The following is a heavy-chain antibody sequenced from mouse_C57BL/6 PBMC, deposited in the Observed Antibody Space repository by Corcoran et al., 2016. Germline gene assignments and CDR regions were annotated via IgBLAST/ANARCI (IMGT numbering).Heavy chain of an antibody. Sequence: QVQLQQSGAELMKPGASVKLSCKATGYTFTGYWIEWVKQRLGHGLEWIGEILPGSGSTNYNEKFKGKATFTADTSSNPAYMQLSSLTTEDSAIYYCARGDGNHPSWFAYWGQGALVTVSA. V-gene: IGHV1-9*01. CDR3: ARGDGNHPSWFAY. D-gene: IGHD2-1*01. CDR1: GYTFTGYW. CDR2: ILPGSGST. J-gene: IGHJ3*01.